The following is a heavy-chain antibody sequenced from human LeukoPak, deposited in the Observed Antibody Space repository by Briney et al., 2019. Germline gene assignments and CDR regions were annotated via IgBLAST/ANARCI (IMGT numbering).Heavy chain of an antibody. D-gene: IGHD3-10*01. V-gene: IGHV1-24*01. CDR1: GYTLTELS. Sequence: ASVTVSCKVSGYTLTELSMHWVRQAPGKGREWMGGFDPEDGETIYAQKFQGRVTMNEDTSTDTAYMELSSLRSEDTAVYYCATIRVYGSGSYLPDYYFDYWGQGTLVTVSS. J-gene: IGHJ4*02. CDR3: ATIRVYGSGSYLPDYYFDY. CDR2: FDPEDGET.